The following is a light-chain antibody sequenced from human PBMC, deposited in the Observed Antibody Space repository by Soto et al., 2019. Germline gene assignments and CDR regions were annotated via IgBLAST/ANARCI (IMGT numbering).Light chain of an antibody. CDR3: QQYGSSPSGR. Sequence: EFVLTQSPGTLSLSPGERATLSCRASQSFVSTSLAWYQQKPGQSPRLLIYGASSRATGIPDRFSGSGSGTDFTLTISRLEPEDFAVYYCQQYGSSPSGRFGQGTKVEI. J-gene: IGKJ1*01. CDR1: QSFVSTS. CDR2: GAS. V-gene: IGKV3-20*01.